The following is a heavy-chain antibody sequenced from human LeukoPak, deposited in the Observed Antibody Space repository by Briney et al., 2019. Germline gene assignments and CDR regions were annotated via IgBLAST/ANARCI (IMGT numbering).Heavy chain of an antibody. CDR3: AKDATPMNSIWDHFDS. CDR2: ISGSGGST. J-gene: IGHJ4*02. Sequence: PGGSLRLSCAASGFTFRSYGMHWVRQAPGKGLEWVSAISGSGGSTYYADSVKGRFTISGDNSKNTLYLQMNSLRAEDTAIYFCAKDATPMNSIWDHFDSWRQGTLVTVSS. D-gene: IGHD3-22*01. CDR1: GFTFRSYG. V-gene: IGHV3-23*01.